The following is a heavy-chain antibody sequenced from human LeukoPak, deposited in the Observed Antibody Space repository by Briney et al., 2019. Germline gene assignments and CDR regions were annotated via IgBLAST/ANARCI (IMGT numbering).Heavy chain of an antibody. D-gene: IGHD1-14*01. CDR2: LYHSDSV. Sequence: SETLSLTCTVSGYSISNGYYWVWIRQPPGKGLEWIGSLYHSDSVYYNTALKSRVSMSVDTSKNQFSLKLSFVTAADTAVCYCARHHDSYYYYYIDVWGSGTTVTVSS. J-gene: IGHJ6*03. V-gene: IGHV4-38-2*02. CDR1: GYSISNGYY. CDR3: ARHHDSYYYYYIDV.